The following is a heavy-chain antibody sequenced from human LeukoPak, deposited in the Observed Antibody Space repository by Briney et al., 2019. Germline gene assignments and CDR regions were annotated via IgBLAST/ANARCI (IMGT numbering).Heavy chain of an antibody. CDR3: AREVLTQAIYSGYNAFEI. D-gene: IGHD5-12*01. J-gene: IGHJ3*02. Sequence: PGGSLRLSCAAAGFTVTTSDMDWVRQAPGKGLEWVSYINSDNIVLYGDSVKGRFTISSDKATNSVYLQMNSLRAEDTAVYYCAREVLTQAIYSGYNAFEIWGQGTMVTVSS. CDR1: GFTVTTSD. V-gene: IGHV3-48*03. CDR2: INSDNIV.